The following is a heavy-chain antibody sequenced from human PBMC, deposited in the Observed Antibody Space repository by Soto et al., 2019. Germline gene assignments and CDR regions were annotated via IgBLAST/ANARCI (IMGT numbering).Heavy chain of an antibody. CDR3: ARDWASDTSSTSGRFDP. J-gene: IGHJ5*02. CDR2: IYYSGRT. CDR1: GGSVSSGAYY. Sequence: QVQLQESGPGLVKPSQTLSLTCTVSGGSVSSGAYYWTWIRQHPGKGLEWIGYIYYSGRTYYNPSLKSRVAISLDTSKNQFSLNLSSVTAADTAVYFCARDWASDTSSTSGRFDPWGQGALVTVSS. D-gene: IGHD2-2*01. V-gene: IGHV4-31*03.